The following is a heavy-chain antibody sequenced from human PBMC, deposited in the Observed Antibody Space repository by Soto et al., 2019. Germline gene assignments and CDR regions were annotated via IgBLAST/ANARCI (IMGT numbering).Heavy chain of an antibody. J-gene: IGHJ4*02. Sequence: QVQLQQWGAGLLKPSETLSLTCAVYGGSFSGYYWSWIRQPPGKGLEWIGEINHSGSTNYNPSLKSRVTISVDTSKNQLSLKLSSVTAADTAVYYCATWSRVYSGYDWGFDYWGQGTLVTVSS. CDR1: GGSFSGYY. V-gene: IGHV4-34*01. D-gene: IGHD5-12*01. CDR3: ATWSRVYSGYDWGFDY. CDR2: INHSGST.